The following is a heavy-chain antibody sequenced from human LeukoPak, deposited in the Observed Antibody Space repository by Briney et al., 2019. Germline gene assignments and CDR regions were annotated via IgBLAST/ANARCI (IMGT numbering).Heavy chain of an antibody. CDR1: GFTFSDAW. D-gene: IGHD1-26*01. CDR3: TRVGTTWFHS. J-gene: IGHJ5*01. Sequence: GGSLRLSCAASGFTFSDAWMSWVRQAPGKGLKWVGRIKSQTGGGTTDYAAPVKGRFSISRDDSKNTLYLQMNSLKTEDTAVYYCTRVGTTWFHSWGQGTLVTVSS. V-gene: IGHV3-15*01. CDR2: IKSQTGGGTT.